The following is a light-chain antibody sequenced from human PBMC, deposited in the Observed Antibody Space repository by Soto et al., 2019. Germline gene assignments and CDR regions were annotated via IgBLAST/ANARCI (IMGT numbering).Light chain of an antibody. CDR3: HQYGNSPRT. CDR2: GAS. CDR1: QSVSSSY. V-gene: IGKV3-20*01. Sequence: EIVLTQSPGTPSLSPGERATLSCRASQSVSSSYLAWYQQKPGQAPRLLIYGASSSATGIPDRVSGSGSGTDSAITISMLDPEVLAEYYCHQYGNSPRTFGQGTKVESK. J-gene: IGKJ1*01.